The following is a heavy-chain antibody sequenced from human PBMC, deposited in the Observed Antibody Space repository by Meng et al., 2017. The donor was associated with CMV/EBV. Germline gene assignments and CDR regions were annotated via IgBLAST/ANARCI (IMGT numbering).Heavy chain of an antibody. V-gene: IGHV1-69*05. CDR3: ARDSGGERITIFRVVIPTQYYYGMDV. CDR1: GGTFSSYA. J-gene: IGHJ6*02. D-gene: IGHD3-3*01. CDR2: IIPIFGTA. Sequence: SVKVSCKASGGTFSSYAISWVRQAPGQGLEWMGGIIPIFGTANYAQKFQGRVTITTDGSTSTAYMKLSSLRSEDTAVYYCARDSGGERITIFRVVIPTQYYYGMDVWGQGTTVTVSS.